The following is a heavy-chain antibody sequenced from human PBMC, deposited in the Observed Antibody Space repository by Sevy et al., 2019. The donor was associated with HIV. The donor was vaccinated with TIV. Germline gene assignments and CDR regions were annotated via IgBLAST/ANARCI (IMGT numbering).Heavy chain of an antibody. D-gene: IGHD3-10*01. CDR1: GYIFTNSG. Sequence: GSVKVSCKTSGYIFTNSGITWVRQAPGQGLEWMGWIGVYNGNLKYAQKFQGRVTMTTDTSTSTAYMELTSLRSDDTGVYYCARVPTYHYGSATYFDYWGQRTLVTVSS. V-gene: IGHV1-18*01. CDR3: ARVPTYHYGSATYFDY. J-gene: IGHJ4*02. CDR2: IGVYNGNL.